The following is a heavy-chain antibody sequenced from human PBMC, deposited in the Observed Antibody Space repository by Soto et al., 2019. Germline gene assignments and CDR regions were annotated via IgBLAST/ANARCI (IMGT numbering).Heavy chain of an antibody. CDR2: IYNNGRT. Sequence: SETLSLTCTVSGGSISSSSWSWIRQPPGRGLEWIGYIYNNGRTDYNPSLKSRVTISVDTSKNHFSLKLSSVTAADTAVYYCARGRRRGGGYSYGYVDWFDPWGQGTLVTVSS. D-gene: IGHD5-18*01. CDR3: ARGRRRGGGYSYGYVDWFDP. V-gene: IGHV4-59*12. CDR1: GGSISSSS. J-gene: IGHJ5*02.